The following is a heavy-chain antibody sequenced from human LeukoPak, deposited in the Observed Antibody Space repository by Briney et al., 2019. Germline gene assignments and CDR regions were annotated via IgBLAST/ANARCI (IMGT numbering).Heavy chain of an antibody. V-gene: IGHV4-59*08. D-gene: IGHD5-18*01. CDR1: GGSISTYY. Sequence: PSETLSLTCTVSGGSISTYYWSWIRQPPGKGLEWIGYIYYSGSANYNPSLESRVTISVDTSKNHFSLKLSSVTAADTAVYYCARHYGYSYGPVYWGQGTLVTVSS. CDR3: ARHYGYSYGPVY. CDR2: IYYSGSA. J-gene: IGHJ4*02.